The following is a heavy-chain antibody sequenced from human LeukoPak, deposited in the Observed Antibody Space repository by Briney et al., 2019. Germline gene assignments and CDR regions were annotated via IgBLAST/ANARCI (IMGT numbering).Heavy chain of an antibody. CDR3: AKDTAQVVPRQNDY. J-gene: IGHJ4*02. V-gene: IGHV3-23*01. Sequence: GGSLRLSCAASGFTFSDYYMSWIRQAPGKGLEWVSAISGSGGSTYYADSVKGRFTISRDNSKNTLYLQMNSLRAEDTAVYYCAKDTAQVVPRQNDYWGQGTLVTVSS. CDR2: ISGSGGST. CDR1: GFTFSDYY. D-gene: IGHD2-2*01.